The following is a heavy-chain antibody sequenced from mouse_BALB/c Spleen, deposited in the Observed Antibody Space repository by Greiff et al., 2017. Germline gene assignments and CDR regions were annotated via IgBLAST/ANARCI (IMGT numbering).Heavy chain of an antibody. CDR3: ARGSLTYAMDY. CDR2: INSNGGST. J-gene: IGHJ4*01. CDR1: GFTFSSYG. D-gene: IGHD4-1*01. V-gene: IGHV5-6-3*01. Sequence: DVQLQESGGGLVQPGGSLKLSCAASGFTFSSYGMSWVRQTPDKRLELVATINSNGGSTYYPDSVKGRFTISRDNAKNTLYLEMSSLRSEDTAMYYCARGSLTYAMDYWGQGTSVTVSS.